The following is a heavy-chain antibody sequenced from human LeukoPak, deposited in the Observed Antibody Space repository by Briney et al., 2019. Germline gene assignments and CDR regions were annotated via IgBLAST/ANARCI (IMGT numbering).Heavy chain of an antibody. CDR1: GGSISSYY. V-gene: IGHV4-59*01. J-gene: IGHJ4*02. Sequence: SETLSLTCTVSGGSISSYYWSWIRQPPGKGLEWIGYIYYSGSTDYNPSLKSRVTISVDTSKNQFSLKLSSVTAADTAVYYCARDKKGSSCYDCWGQGTLVTVSS. D-gene: IGHD2-2*01. CDR3: ARDKKGSSCYDC. CDR2: IYYSGST.